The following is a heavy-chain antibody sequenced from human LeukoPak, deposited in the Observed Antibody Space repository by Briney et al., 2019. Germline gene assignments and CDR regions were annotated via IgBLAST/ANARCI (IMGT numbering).Heavy chain of an antibody. J-gene: IGHJ5*02. D-gene: IGHD2-15*01. Sequence: GRSLRLSCAASGFTFSSYAMSWVRQAPGKGLEWVSAISGSGGSTYYADSVKGRFTISRDNSKNTLYLQMNSLRAEDTAVYYCAKDQGYCSGGSCYPWGQGTLVTVSS. CDR1: GFTFSSYA. CDR3: AKDQGYCSGGSCYP. V-gene: IGHV3-23*01. CDR2: ISGSGGST.